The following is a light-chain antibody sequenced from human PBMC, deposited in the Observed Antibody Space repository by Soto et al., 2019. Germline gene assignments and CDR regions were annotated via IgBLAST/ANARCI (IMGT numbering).Light chain of an antibody. Sequence: EIVLTQSPATLSLSPGERATLSCRASQSVSSYLAWYQQKPGQAPRLLIYDASSSATGIPARFSGSGSETDFTLTISSLEPEDFAVYYCQQRSNWPLTFGGGTKVEIK. J-gene: IGKJ4*01. CDR3: QQRSNWPLT. CDR1: QSVSSY. V-gene: IGKV3-11*01. CDR2: DAS.